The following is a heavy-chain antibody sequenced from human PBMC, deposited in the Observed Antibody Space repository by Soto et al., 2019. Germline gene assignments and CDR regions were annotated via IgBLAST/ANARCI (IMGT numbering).Heavy chain of an antibody. CDR1: GYTFTSYG. CDR2: ICAYNGNT. V-gene: IGHV1-18*01. D-gene: IGHD3-3*01. J-gene: IGHJ4*02. Sequence: QVQLVQSGAEVKKPGASVKVSCKASGYTFTSYGISWVRQAPGQGLEWMGWICAYNGNTNYAQKLQGRVTMTTDTSTSTAYMELRSLRSDDTAVYYCARDRSLRFLEWLSDYWGQGTLVTVSS. CDR3: ARDRSLRFLEWLSDY.